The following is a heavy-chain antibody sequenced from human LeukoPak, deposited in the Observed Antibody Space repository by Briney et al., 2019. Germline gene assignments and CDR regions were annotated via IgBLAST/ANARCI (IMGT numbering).Heavy chain of an antibody. V-gene: IGHV3-7*01. D-gene: IGHD3-22*01. CDR1: GFTFSRYW. CDR3: MGDIDSSAYYSGY. J-gene: IGHJ4*02. Sequence: GVLRLSCAASGFTFSRYWMSWVRQAPGKGLEWVANIKQDGSEKYYVDSVKGRFTISRDNAKNSLYLQMNSLRSEDTAVYFCMGDIDSSAYYSGYWGQGTLVTVSS. CDR2: IKQDGSEK.